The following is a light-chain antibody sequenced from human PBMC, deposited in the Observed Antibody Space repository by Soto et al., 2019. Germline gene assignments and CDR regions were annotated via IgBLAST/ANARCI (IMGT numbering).Light chain of an antibody. J-gene: IGKJ5*01. CDR1: QSVSSN. CDR3: QQYKSWPIT. CDR2: TAS. V-gene: IGKV3-15*01. Sequence: EIVLTQSPGTLSLSPGERATLSCRASQSVSSNYLAWYQQKPGQSPRLLMYTASTRATGIPARFSGSGSGTEFTLTISGLHSDDFAIYCCQQYKSWPITFGQGTRLEIK.